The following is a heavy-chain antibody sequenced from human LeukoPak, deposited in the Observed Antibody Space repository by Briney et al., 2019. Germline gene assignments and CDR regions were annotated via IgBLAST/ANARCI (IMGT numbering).Heavy chain of an antibody. CDR2: VRYDESNK. V-gene: IGHV3-30*02. CDR3: VSMVRGIGY. Sequence: GGSLRLSCAASGFIFREYGMHWVRQAPGKGLEWVAFVRYDESNKYYADSVKGRFTTSRDNSKNSVYLQLNSLRPEDTAMYYCVSMVRGIGYWGQGTLVTASS. J-gene: IGHJ4*02. CDR1: GFIFREYG. D-gene: IGHD3-10*01.